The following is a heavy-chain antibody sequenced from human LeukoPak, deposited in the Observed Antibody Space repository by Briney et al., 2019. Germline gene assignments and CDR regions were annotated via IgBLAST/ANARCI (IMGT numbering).Heavy chain of an antibody. J-gene: IGHJ4*02. CDR3: ARSQYCSGGSCSGFDY. D-gene: IGHD2-15*01. CDR1: GFTFSSYS. V-gene: IGHV3-21*01. CDR2: ISSSSSYI. Sequence: GGSLRLSCAASGFTFSSYSMNWVSQAPGKGLEWVSSISSSSSYIYYADSVKGRFTISRDNAKNSLYLQMNSLRAEDTAVYYCARSQYCSGGSCSGFDYWGQGTLVTVSS.